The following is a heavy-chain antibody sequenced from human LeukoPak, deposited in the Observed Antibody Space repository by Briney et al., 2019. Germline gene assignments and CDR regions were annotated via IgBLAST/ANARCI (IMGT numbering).Heavy chain of an antibody. CDR1: GYTFTSYD. V-gene: IGHV1-8*01. Sequence: ASVKVSCKASGYTFTSYDINRVRQATGQGLEWMGWINPNSGNTGYAQKFQGRVTMTRNTSISTAYMELSSLRSEDTAVYYCARGHLLGYFTQYYYYYYMDVWGKGTTVTVSS. J-gene: IGHJ6*03. CDR2: INPNSGNT. D-gene: IGHD2/OR15-2a*01. CDR3: ARGHLLGYFTQYYYYYYMDV.